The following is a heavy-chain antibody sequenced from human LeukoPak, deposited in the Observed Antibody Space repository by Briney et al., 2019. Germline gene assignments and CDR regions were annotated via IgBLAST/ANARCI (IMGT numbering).Heavy chain of an antibody. CDR2: IYYSGST. Sequence: SETLSLTCTVSGGSISSSSYYWGWIRQPPGKGLEWIGSIYYSGSTYYNPSLKSRVTISVDTSKNQFSLKLSSVTAAGTAVYYCARPYSSGARVDYWGQGTLVTVSS. CDR3: ARPYSSGARVDY. CDR1: GGSISSSSYY. D-gene: IGHD6-19*01. J-gene: IGHJ4*02. V-gene: IGHV4-39*01.